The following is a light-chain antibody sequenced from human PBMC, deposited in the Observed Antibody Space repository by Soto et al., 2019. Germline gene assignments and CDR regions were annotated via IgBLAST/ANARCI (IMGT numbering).Light chain of an antibody. CDR2: NVD. J-gene: IGLJ1*01. CDR3: YSYRSSTISSHV. Sequence: QSVLTQPASVSGSPGQSITISCTGTSSEVGASDSVSWYQQHAGKAPQLVIYNVDRRPSGISDRFSGSKAGNTASLTISGLQAEDEADYYCYSYRSSTISSHVFGSGTKVTVL. CDR1: SSEVGASDS. V-gene: IGLV2-14*03.